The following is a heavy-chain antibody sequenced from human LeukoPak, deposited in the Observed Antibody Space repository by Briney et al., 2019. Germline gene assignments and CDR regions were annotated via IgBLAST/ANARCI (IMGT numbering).Heavy chain of an antibody. CDR3: TRDQMNY. CDR2: IFSNGDT. Sequence: GGSLRLSCTASEFTVSRNYMLWLRQAPGKGLEWVSLIFSNGDTHYADSVKGRFTISRDTSKNTVSLQMNSLRVEDTAMYYCTRDQMNYWGQGTLVTVSS. CDR1: EFTVSRNY. V-gene: IGHV3-53*01. J-gene: IGHJ4*02. D-gene: IGHD5-24*01.